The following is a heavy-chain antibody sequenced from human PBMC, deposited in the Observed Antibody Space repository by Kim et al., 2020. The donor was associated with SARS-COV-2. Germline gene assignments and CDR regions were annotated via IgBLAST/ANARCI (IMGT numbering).Heavy chain of an antibody. V-gene: IGHV2-70*01. CDR2: IDWDDDK. CDR1: GFSLSTSGMC. Sequence: SGPTLVNPTQTLTLTCTFSGFSLSTSGMCVSWIRQPPGKALEWLALIDWDDDKYYSTSLKTRLTISKDTSKNQVVLTMTNMDPVDTATYYCARIRYYYGSGTEGNWVDPWGQGTLVTVSS. CDR3: ARIRYYYGSGTEGNWVDP. D-gene: IGHD3-10*01. J-gene: IGHJ5*02.